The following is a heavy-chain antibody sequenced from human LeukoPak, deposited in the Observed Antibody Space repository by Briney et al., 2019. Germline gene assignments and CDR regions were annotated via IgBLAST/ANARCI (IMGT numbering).Heavy chain of an antibody. CDR2: ISAYNGNT. CDR3: ARAGLYGEYAARRRRYFDY. D-gene: IGHD4-17*01. Sequence: EASVKVSCKASGYTFTSYGISWVRQAPGQGLEWMGWISAYNGNTNYAQKLQGRVTMTTDTATSTDYMELRSLRSGDTAVYYCARAGLYGEYAARRRRYFDYWGQGTLVTDSS. CDR1: GYTFTSYG. V-gene: IGHV1-18*01. J-gene: IGHJ4*02.